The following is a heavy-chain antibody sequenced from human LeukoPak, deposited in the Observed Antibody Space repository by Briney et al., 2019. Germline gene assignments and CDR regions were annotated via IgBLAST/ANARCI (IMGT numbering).Heavy chain of an antibody. CDR3: AREGGFYRPLDY. Sequence: PDTLSLTCGGSGGSVSSTNWCTWIRQPPGKGLEWIGEVHLDGRTNFNPSLKSRLTMSVDLSENHVSLELTSVTAADTAVYYCAREGGFYRPLDYWGQGTLVTVSS. CDR2: VHLDGRT. V-gene: IGHV4-4*03. CDR1: GGSVSSTNW. D-gene: IGHD6-25*01. J-gene: IGHJ4*02.